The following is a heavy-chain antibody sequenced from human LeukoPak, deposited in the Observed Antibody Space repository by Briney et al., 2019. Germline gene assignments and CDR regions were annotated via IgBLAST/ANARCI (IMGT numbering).Heavy chain of an antibody. D-gene: IGHD3-10*01. CDR2: IWYDGSNK. Sequence: GGSLRLSCAASGFTFSSYGMHWVRQAPGKGLEWVAVIWYDGSNKYYADSVKGRFTISRDNSKNTLYLQMNSLRAEDTAVYYCARGSNYYGSGSLDYWGQGTLVTVSS. CDR3: ARGSNYYGSGSLDY. J-gene: IGHJ4*02. CDR1: GFTFSSYG. V-gene: IGHV3-33*01.